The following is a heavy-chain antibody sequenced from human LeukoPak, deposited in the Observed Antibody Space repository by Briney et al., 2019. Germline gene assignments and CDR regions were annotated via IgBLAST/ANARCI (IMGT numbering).Heavy chain of an antibody. Sequence: PGGSLRLSCAASGFTFSNAWMSWVRQAPGKGLEWVSAISGSGGSTYYADSVKGRFTISRDNSKNTLYLQMNSLRAEDTAVYYCAKALTTVDYYYYYGMDVWGQGTTVTVSS. D-gene: IGHD4-17*01. CDR3: AKALTTVDYYYYYGMDV. CDR2: ISGSGGST. V-gene: IGHV3-23*01. J-gene: IGHJ6*02. CDR1: GFTFSNAW.